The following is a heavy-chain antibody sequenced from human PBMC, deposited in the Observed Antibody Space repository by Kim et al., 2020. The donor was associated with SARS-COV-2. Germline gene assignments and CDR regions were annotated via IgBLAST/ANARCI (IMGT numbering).Heavy chain of an antibody. CDR3: ARGGGTYPYYFDY. J-gene: IGHJ4*02. V-gene: IGHV3-21*01. CDR2: VSSSSSYK. Sequence: EGSLRLSCAASGFTFSSYSINWVRQAPGKGLEWVSYVSSSSSYKYYADSVRGRFTLSRDNAKNSLNLQMNSLRAEDTAVYYCARGGGTYPYYFDYWGQGTLVTVSS. CDR1: GFTFSSYS. D-gene: IGHD1-26*01.